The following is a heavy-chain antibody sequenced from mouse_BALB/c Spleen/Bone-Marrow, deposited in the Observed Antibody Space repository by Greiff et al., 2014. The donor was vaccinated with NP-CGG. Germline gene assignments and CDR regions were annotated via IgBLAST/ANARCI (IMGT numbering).Heavy chain of an antibody. CDR1: GFAFSSYD. D-gene: IGHD2-3*01. V-gene: IGHV5-12-1*01. J-gene: IGHJ4*01. CDR3: TRHGGYYPYYYAMDY. Sequence: EVMLVESGGGLVKPGGSLKLSCAASGFAFSSYDMSWVRQTPEKRLEWVAYISHGGGTTYYSDTVKGRFTISRDNAKNTLYLQMSSLKSEDTAIYYCTRHGGYYPYYYAMDYWGQGTSVTVSS. CDR2: ISHGGGTT.